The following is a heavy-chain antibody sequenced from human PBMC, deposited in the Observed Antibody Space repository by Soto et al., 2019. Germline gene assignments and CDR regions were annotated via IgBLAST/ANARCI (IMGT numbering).Heavy chain of an antibody. Sequence: SETLSLTCTVSGGSISSYYWSWIRQPPGKGLEWIGYIYYSGSTNYNPSLKSRVTISVETSKNQFSLKLSSVTAADTAGYYCARVGMITFGGVKPYYYYMDVWGKGTTVTVSS. V-gene: IGHV4-59*01. J-gene: IGHJ6*03. CDR1: GGSISSYY. CDR3: ARVGMITFGGVKPYYYYMDV. CDR2: IYYSGST. D-gene: IGHD3-16*01.